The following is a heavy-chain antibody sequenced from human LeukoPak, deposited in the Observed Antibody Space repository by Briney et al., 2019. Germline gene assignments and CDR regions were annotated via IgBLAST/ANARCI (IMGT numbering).Heavy chain of an antibody. CDR1: GFIFSGYG. V-gene: IGHV3-23*01. D-gene: IGHD1-26*01. CDR2: ISNSGGST. CDR3: AKDFFVGGSYIQFDS. J-gene: IGHJ4*02. Sequence: PGGSLRLSCAASGFIFSGYGMSWVRQDPGKGLEWVSGISNSGGSTYYADSVKGRFTISRDNSKNTLYLQMNSLRAEDTAVYYCAKDFFVGGSYIQFDSWGQGTLVTVSS.